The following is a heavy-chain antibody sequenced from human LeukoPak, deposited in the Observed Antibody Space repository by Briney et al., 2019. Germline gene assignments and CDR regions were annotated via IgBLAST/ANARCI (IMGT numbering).Heavy chain of an antibody. CDR3: ARRHSGSYEFDY. J-gene: IGHJ4*02. V-gene: IGHV4-34*01. CDR2: INHSGST. D-gene: IGHD1-26*01. CDR1: GGSFSGYY. Sequence: SETLSLTCAVYGGSFSGYYWSWIRQPPGKGLEWIGEINHSGSTIYNPSLKSRVTISVDTSKNQFSLKLSSVTAADTAVYYCARRHSGSYEFDYWGQGTLVTVSS.